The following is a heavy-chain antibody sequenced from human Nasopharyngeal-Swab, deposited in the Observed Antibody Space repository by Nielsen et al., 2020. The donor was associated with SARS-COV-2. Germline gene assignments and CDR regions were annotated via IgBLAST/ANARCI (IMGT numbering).Heavy chain of an antibody. J-gene: IGHJ6*02. CDR2: IYYSGST. CDR3: ARGLGYCSSTSCYGYYYYGMDV. Sequence: SETLSLTCTVSGGSISSYYWSWIRQPPGKGLEWIGYIYYSGSTNYNPSLKSRVTISVDTSKNQFSLKPSSVTAADTAVYYCARGLGYCSSTSCYGYYYYGMDVWGQGTTVTVSS. CDR1: GGSISSYY. V-gene: IGHV4-59*01. D-gene: IGHD2-2*01.